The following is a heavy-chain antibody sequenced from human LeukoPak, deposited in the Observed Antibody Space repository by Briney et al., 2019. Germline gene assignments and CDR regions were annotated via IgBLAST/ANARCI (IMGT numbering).Heavy chain of an antibody. D-gene: IGHD5-18*01. Sequence: GRSLRLSCAASGFTFSSYGMSWVRLAPGKWLEWVSFIIGIGGSTSYADSVTGRFSISRDNTKNTLYLQKNSLRAEDTAVYYCAKVLSAFGYSYGQLDYWGQGTLVTVSS. V-gene: IGHV3-23*01. CDR2: IIGIGGST. J-gene: IGHJ4*02. CDR3: AKVLSAFGYSYGQLDY. CDR1: GFTFSSYG.